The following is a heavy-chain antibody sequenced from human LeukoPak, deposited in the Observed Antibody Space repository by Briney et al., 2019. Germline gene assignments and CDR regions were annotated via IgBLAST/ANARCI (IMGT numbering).Heavy chain of an antibody. V-gene: IGHV3-33*06. J-gene: IGHJ4*02. CDR2: IWYDGSNK. CDR3: AKEGYSSGWYSNYYFDY. CDR1: GFTFSSYG. Sequence: PGGSLRLSCAASGFTFSSYGMHWVRQAPGKGLEWVAVIWYDGSNKYYADSVKGRFTISRDNSKNTLYLQMNSLRAEDTAVYYCAKEGYSSGWYSNYYFDYWAREPWSPSPQ. D-gene: IGHD6-19*01.